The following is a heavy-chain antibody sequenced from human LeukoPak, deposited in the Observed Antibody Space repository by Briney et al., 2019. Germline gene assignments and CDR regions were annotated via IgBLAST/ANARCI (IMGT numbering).Heavy chain of an antibody. Sequence: GGALRLFCGASRFTFISYCMSWVRHAPGEGLQWVDNISQDGGEGFYVDSVGGRFPISRGNAKNSLYLQMNSVRAEDTAVYYCAREGRPNAFDIWGQGKLVTVSS. V-gene: IGHV3-7*01. CDR2: ISQDGGEG. J-gene: IGHJ3*02. CDR1: RFTFISYC. CDR3: AREGRPNAFDI.